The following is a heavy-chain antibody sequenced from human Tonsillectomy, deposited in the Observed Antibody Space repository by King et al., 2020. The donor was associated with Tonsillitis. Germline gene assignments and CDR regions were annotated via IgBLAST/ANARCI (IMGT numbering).Heavy chain of an antibody. D-gene: IGHD2-2*01. Sequence: QLVQSGAEVKKPGASVKVSCKASSYTFTSYGISWVRQAPGQGLEWMGWISAYNGNTNYAQKLQGRVTMTTDTSTSTAYMELRSLRSDDTAVYYCARGDIVVVPAAMRDAFDIWGQGTMVTVSS. CDR3: ARGDIVVVPAAMRDAFDI. V-gene: IGHV1-18*01. J-gene: IGHJ3*02. CDR1: SYTFTSYG. CDR2: ISAYNGNT.